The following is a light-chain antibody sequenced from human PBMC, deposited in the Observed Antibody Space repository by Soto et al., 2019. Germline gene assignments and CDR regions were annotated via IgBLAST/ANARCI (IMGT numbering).Light chain of an antibody. CDR2: AAS. V-gene: IGKV1-27*01. CDR3: QKYNSAWT. J-gene: IGKJ1*01. Sequence: DIQMTQSPSSLSASVGYRVTITCRARQGINNYLAWYQQKPGKVPKLLIYAASTLQSGVPSRFSGSGSGTDFTLTISSLQPEDVATYYCQKYNSAWTFGQATKV. CDR1: QGINNY.